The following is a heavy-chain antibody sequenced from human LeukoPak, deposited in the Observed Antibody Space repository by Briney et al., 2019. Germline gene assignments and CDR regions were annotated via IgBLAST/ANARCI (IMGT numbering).Heavy chain of an antibody. J-gene: IGHJ3*02. Sequence: PSQTLSLTCTVSGGSISSGGYYWSWIRQHPGKGLEWIGYIYYSGSTYYNPSLKSRVTISVDTSKNQFSLKLSSVTAADTAVHYCARADDSSGYLDAFDIWGQGTMVTVSS. V-gene: IGHV4-31*03. CDR1: GGSISSGGYY. CDR2: IYYSGST. CDR3: ARADDSSGYLDAFDI. D-gene: IGHD3-22*01.